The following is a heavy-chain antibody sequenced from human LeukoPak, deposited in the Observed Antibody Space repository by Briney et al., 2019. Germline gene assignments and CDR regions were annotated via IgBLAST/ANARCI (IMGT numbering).Heavy chain of an antibody. CDR3: ARAPGYYDSSGYSDY. CDR2: INPNSGGT. J-gene: IGHJ4*02. D-gene: IGHD3-22*01. CDR1: RYTFTGYY. V-gene: IGHV1-2*02. Sequence: ASVKVSCKASRYTFTGYYMHWVRQAPGQGLEWMGWINPNSGGTNYAQKFQGRVTMTRDTSISTAYMELSRLRSDDTAVYYCARAPGYYDSSGYSDYWGLGTLVTVSS.